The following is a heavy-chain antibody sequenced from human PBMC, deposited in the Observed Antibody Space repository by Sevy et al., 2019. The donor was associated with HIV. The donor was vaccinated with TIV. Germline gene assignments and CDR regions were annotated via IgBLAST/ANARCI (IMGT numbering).Heavy chain of an antibody. Sequence: GGSLRLSCAASGFSFSSYSMNWVRQAPGKGLEWVSSISSSSSYIYYADSVKGRFTISRDNAKNSLNLQMNSLRAEDTAVYYCARDRSVTPYWFDPWGQGTLVTVSS. CDR2: ISSSSSYI. CDR3: ARDRSVTPYWFDP. D-gene: IGHD4-17*01. J-gene: IGHJ5*02. V-gene: IGHV3-21*01. CDR1: GFSFSSYS.